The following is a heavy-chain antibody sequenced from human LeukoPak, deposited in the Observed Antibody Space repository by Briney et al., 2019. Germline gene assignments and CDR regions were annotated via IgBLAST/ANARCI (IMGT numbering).Heavy chain of an antibody. CDR3: LSNSSSSPWYDP. CDR2: VYYTGGT. V-gene: IGHV4-39*02. D-gene: IGHD6-6*01. J-gene: IGHJ5*02. Sequence: SETLSLTCTVSGGPISSYTNYWGWIRQPPGKGLEWIATVYYTGGTYYNPSLKSRVTISIDTSRNHFSLKLTSVIAADTAMYYCLSNSSSSPWYDPWGQGTLVTVSS. CDR1: GGPISSYTNY.